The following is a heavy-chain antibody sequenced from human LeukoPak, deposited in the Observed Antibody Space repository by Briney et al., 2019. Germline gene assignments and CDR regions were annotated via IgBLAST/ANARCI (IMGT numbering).Heavy chain of an antibody. CDR1: GYSFSKCW. D-gene: IGHD5-24*01. V-gene: IGHV5-51*01. Sequence: GESLKISCTASGYSFSKCWIGWVRQTPGKGLEWMGFIYSDESLIRYSPSFEGQVTISADNSINTAYLQWNSLKASDTAMYYCGRYGLSGNGYTSYFYYGMDFWGQGTAVTVSS. CDR2: IYSDESLI. CDR3: GRYGLSGNGYTSYFYYGMDF. J-gene: IGHJ6*02.